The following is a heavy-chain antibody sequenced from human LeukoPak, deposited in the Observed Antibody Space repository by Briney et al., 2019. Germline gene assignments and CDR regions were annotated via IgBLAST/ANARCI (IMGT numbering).Heavy chain of an antibody. CDR2: IYTSGST. J-gene: IGHJ6*03. Sequence: PSQTLSLTCTVSGGSISSGSYYWSWIRQPAGKGLEWIGRIYTSGSTNYNPSLKSRVTMSVDTSKNQFSLKLSSVTAADTAVYYCARDKKVRRGYYYYYMDVWGKGTTVTVSS. D-gene: IGHD4/OR15-4a*01. V-gene: IGHV4-61*02. CDR1: GGSISSGSYY. CDR3: ARDKKVRRGYYYYYMDV.